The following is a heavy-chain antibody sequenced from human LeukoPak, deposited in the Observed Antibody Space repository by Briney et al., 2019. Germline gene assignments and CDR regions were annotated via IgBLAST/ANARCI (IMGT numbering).Heavy chain of an antibody. Sequence: SETLSLTCAVSGGSISSGGYSWSWIRQPPGKGLEWIGYIYHSGSTYYNPSLKSRVTISVDRSKNQFSLKLSSVTAADTAVYYCARGIKRDVVVVAATRWFDPWGQGTLVTVSS. D-gene: IGHD2-15*01. CDR3: ARGIKRDVVVVAATRWFDP. CDR2: IYHSGST. J-gene: IGHJ5*02. V-gene: IGHV4-30-2*01. CDR1: GGSISSGGYS.